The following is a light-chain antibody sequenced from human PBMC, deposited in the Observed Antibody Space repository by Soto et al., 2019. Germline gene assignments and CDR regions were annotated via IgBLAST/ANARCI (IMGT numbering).Light chain of an antibody. J-gene: IGKJ5*01. CDR3: QQRNNWPIT. CDR1: QSVSSN. V-gene: IGKV3-11*01. CDR2: DAS. Sequence: EIVLTQSPGTLSLSPGERATLSCRASQSVSSNLAWYQQKPGQAPGLLIYDASNRATGIPVRFSGSGSGTDFTLTISSLEPEDFALYYCQQRNNWPITFGQGTRLEIK.